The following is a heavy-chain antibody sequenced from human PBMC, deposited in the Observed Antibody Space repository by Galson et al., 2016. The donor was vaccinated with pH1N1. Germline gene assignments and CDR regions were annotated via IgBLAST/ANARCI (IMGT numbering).Heavy chain of an antibody. V-gene: IGHV3-7*03. D-gene: IGHD3-10*01. CDR1: GFTFSSYW. CDR2: IKQDGSEK. Sequence: AASGFTFSSYWMTWVRQAPGKGLEWVASIKQDGSEKYYVDSVKGRFTISRDNAKNSLDLQMNSLRAEDTAVYYCARVRFMVRGTFDYWGQGTLVTVSS. CDR3: ARVRFMVRGTFDY. J-gene: IGHJ4*02.